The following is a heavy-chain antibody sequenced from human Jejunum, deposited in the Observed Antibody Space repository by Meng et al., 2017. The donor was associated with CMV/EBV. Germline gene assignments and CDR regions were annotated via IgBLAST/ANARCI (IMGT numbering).Heavy chain of an antibody. V-gene: IGHV3-53*01. CDR1: GFSVSSTY. J-gene: IGHJ3*02. D-gene: IGHD2-15*01. CDR2: VYSGGSI. CDR3: ARGGRTLWGGGTAFDI. Sequence: GFSVSSTYISWVRPAAGKGLEWVSSVYSGGSIDYVGSVKGRFTISRDRSKNMVYLQMNSLRVEDTAVYYCARGGRTLWGGGTAFDIWGQGTTVTVSS.